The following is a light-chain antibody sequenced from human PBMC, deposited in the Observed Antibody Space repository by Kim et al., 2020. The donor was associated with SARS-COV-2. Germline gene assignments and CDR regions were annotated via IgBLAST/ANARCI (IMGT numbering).Light chain of an antibody. V-gene: IGKV3-20*01. CDR2: GAS. J-gene: IGKJ1*01. CDR3: QQYANSPRT. CDR1: QSVTNTY. Sequence: SPRERATLSCRASQSVTNTYLAWYQQKPGQAPRLLIYGASNRAAGIPDRFSGSGSGTDFTLTISRLEAEDFAVYYCQQYANSPRTFGQGTKVDIK.